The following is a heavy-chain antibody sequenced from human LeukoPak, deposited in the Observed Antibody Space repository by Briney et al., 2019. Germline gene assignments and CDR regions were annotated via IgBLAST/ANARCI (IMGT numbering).Heavy chain of an antibody. J-gene: IGHJ5*02. CDR1: GYSISSGYY. Sequence: SETLSLTCTVSGYSISSGYYWGWIRQPPGKGLEWIGSIYHSGSTYYNPSLKSRVTISVDTSKNQFSLKLSSVTAADTAVYYCARESSFYYGSSGYYWFDPWGQGTLVTVSS. V-gene: IGHV4-38-2*02. CDR2: IYHSGST. D-gene: IGHD3-22*01. CDR3: ARESSFYYGSSGYYWFDP.